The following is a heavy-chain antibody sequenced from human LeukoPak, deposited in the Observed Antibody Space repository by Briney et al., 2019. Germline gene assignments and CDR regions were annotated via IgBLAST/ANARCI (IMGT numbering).Heavy chain of an antibody. CDR1: GFTFSSYW. V-gene: IGHV3-23*01. J-gene: IGHJ4*02. CDR2: ISGSGGST. CDR3: AKGRSSRPSIFDY. Sequence: PGGSLRLSCAASGFTFSSYWMHWVRQAPGKGLEWVSAISGSGGSTYYADSVKGRFTISRDNSKNTLYLQMNSLRTEDTAVYYCAKGRSSRPSIFDYWGQGTLVTVSS. D-gene: IGHD1-26*01.